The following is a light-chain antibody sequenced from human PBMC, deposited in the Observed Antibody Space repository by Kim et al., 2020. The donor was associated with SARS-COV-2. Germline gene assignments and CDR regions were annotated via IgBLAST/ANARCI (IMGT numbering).Light chain of an antibody. J-gene: IGKJ1*01. CDR1: QSIRTY. V-gene: IGKV1-5*03. Sequence: DTQLTQSPSTLAASVGDRVTIACRASQSIRTYLAWYQQKPGKPPRLLIYEASSLQSGVPARFSGTGSGTEFALTINSLQPDDFATYYCQQYNYYSKTFGQGTKVDIK. CDR2: EAS. CDR3: QQYNYYSKT.